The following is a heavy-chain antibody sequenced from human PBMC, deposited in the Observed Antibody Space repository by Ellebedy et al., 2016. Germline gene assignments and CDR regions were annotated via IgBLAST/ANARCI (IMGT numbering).Heavy chain of an antibody. CDR2: IYPGDSET. CDR3: ARQGATSDALDF. CDR1: GYRFTSYW. J-gene: IGHJ3*01. V-gene: IGHV5-51*01. Sequence: GESLKISXQASGYRFTSYWIGWVRQMPGKGLEWMGIIYPGDSETRYSPSSQGRVTISSDKSITTAYLHWRSLKASDTGVYYCARQGATSDALDFWGLGTMVAVSP. D-gene: IGHD1-26*01.